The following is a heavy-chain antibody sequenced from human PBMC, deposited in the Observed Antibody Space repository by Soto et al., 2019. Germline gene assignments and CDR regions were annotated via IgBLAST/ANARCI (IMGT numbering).Heavy chain of an antibody. CDR3: ARHLVTGYDSAGSFDP. J-gene: IGHJ5*02. D-gene: IGHD3-22*01. CDR1: GGSISSSIYY. CDR2: IYYSGST. V-gene: IGHV4-39*01. Sequence: SETLSLTCTISGGSISSSIYYWVWIRQPPGKVLEWIGSIYYSGSTYYNPSLKSRVTISVDTSKNQFSLKLSSVTAADTAVYYCARHLVTGYDSAGSFDPWGQGTLVTVSS.